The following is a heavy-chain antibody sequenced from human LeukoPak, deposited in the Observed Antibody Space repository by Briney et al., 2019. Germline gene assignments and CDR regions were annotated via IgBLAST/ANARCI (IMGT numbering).Heavy chain of an antibody. CDR1: GYTFTSYY. CDR2: INPSGGST. Sequence: GASVKVSCKASGYTFTSYYMHWVRQAPGQGLEWMGIINPSGGSTSYAQKFQGRVTMTRDTSTSTVYMELSSLRSDDTAVYHCAREGLRRVFDIWGQGTMVTVSS. V-gene: IGHV1-46*01. CDR3: AREGLRRVFDI. J-gene: IGHJ3*02.